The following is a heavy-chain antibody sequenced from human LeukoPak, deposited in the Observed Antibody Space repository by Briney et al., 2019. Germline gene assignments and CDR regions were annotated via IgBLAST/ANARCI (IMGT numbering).Heavy chain of an antibody. CDR2: IYYSGST. D-gene: IGHD2/OR15-2a*01. Sequence: SETPSLTCTVSGGSISSSSYYWGWIRQPPGKGLEWIGSIYYSGSTYYNPSLKSRVTISVDTSKNQFSLKLSSVTAADTAVYYRARHYSEYSGTSYYYYYMDVWGKGTTVTVSS. CDR3: ARHYSEYSGTSYYYYYMDV. V-gene: IGHV4-39*01. J-gene: IGHJ6*03. CDR1: GGSISSSSYY.